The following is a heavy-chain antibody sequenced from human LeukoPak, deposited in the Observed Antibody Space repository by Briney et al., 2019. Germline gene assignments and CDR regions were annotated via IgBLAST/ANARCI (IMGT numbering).Heavy chain of an antibody. D-gene: IGHD4-17*01. CDR3: ARGIESYGDYGY. CDR2: MYNSGST. Sequence: SETLSLTCTVSGGSISGSYCSWIRQPPGTGLEWIAYMYNSGSTNYNPSLKSRVTISIDTSKNQFSLKLSSLTAADAAIYYCARGIESYGDYGYWGQGILVTVSS. J-gene: IGHJ4*02. CDR1: GGSISGSY. V-gene: IGHV4-59*01.